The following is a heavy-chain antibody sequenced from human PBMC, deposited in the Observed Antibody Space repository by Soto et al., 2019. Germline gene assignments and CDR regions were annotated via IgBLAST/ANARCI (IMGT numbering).Heavy chain of an antibody. CDR2: ISRSSSYI. CDR3: ARPLRLGEISYDS. V-gene: IGHV3-21*01. J-gene: IGHJ5*01. D-gene: IGHD3-16*02. Sequence: EVQLVESGGGLVKPGGSLRLSCAASGFTFSSYSMNWVRQAPGKGLEWVSSISRSSSYIYYADSVKGRFTISRDNAKNSLYLQMNSLRAEDTAVYYCARPLRLGEISYDSWGQGTLVTVSS. CDR1: GFTFSSYS.